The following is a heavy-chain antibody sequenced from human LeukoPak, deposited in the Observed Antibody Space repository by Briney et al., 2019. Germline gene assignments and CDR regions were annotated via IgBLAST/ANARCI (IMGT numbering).Heavy chain of an antibody. J-gene: IGHJ6*02. CDR3: ARRVSGGMDV. V-gene: IGHV5-51*01. CDR1: GYSFISYW. Sequence: GESLKISCKGSGYSFISYWIAWVRLMPGKGLEWMGIISPGDSDTRSSPSFQGQVSISVDKSINTAYLQWSSLKASDTAVYYCARRVSGGMDVWGQGTPVTVSS. CDR2: ISPGDSDT.